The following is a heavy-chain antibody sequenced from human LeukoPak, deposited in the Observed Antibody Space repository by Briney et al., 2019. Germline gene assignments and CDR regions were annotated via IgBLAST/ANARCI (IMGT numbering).Heavy chain of an antibody. CDR3: ARGRGGIQPFDY. V-gene: IGHV4-34*01. Sequence: PSETLSLTCAVYGGSFSNYYWTWIRQPPGKGLEWIGEINDSGSTNYNPSLKSRVTISVDTSKNQFSLKLSSVTAADTAVYYCARGRGGIQPFDYWGQGTLVTVSS. J-gene: IGHJ4*02. CDR2: INDSGST. CDR1: GGSFSNYY. D-gene: IGHD5-18*01.